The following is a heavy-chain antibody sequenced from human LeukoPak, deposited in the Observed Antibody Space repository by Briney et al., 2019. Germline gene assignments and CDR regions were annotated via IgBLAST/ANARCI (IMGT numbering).Heavy chain of an antibody. V-gene: IGHV4-59*01. J-gene: IGHJ4*02. CDR2: IYYSGTIT. CDR1: GDSISSSW. Sequence: SETLSLTCTVSGDSISSSWWAWIRQPPGKGLEWIGYIYYSGTITNYNPSLKSRVTISADTSRNQFSLKLSSVTAADTAVYYCARDSRGAGPDFDYWGQGTLVTVSS. D-gene: IGHD6-19*01. CDR3: ARDSRGAGPDFDY.